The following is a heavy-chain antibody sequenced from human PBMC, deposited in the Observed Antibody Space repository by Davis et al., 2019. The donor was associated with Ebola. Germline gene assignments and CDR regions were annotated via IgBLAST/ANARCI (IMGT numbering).Heavy chain of an antibody. CDR2: IIPTFGTA. V-gene: IGHV1-69*05. J-gene: IGHJ6*04. D-gene: IGHD6-6*01. Sequence: SVKVSCKASGGTFSSYAISWVRQAPGQGLEWMGGIIPTFGTASYAQKFQDRVTITRDRSMSTAYMELSSLRSEDTAMYYCARGDSSSSYGMDVWGKGTTVTVSS. CDR1: GGTFSSYA. CDR3: ARGDSSSSYGMDV.